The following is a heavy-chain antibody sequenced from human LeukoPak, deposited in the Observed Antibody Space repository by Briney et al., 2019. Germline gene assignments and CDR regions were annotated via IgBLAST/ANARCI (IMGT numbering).Heavy chain of an antibody. D-gene: IGHD3-3*01. V-gene: IGHV3-23*01. CDR2: ISGSGGSI. CDR3: ARDLSGFQH. CDR1: GFTFSSYA. J-gene: IGHJ1*01. Sequence: GGSLRLSCAASGFTFSSYAMSWVRQAPGKGLEWVSGISGSGGSIYYADSVKGRFTISRDNAKNSLYLQMNSLRAEDTAVYYCARDLSGFQHWGQGTLVTVSS.